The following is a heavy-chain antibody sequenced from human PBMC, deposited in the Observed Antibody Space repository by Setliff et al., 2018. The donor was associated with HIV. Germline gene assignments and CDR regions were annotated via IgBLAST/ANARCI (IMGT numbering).Heavy chain of an antibody. CDR3: TRGPGGTVPKPLEAFDV. D-gene: IGHD1-7*01. V-gene: IGHV4-59*11. Sequence: PSETLSLTCSISGATIHYHYWSWIRQPPGKGLERIGYVDYSGDTEYNPSLQSRATISRDPSKSQVSLTLNSATAADTAVYYCTRGPGGTVPKPLEAFDVWGRGAVVT. CDR1: GATIHYHY. J-gene: IGHJ3*01. CDR2: VDYSGDT.